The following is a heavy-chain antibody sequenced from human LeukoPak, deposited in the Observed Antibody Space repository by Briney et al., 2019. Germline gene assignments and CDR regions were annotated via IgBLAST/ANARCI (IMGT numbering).Heavy chain of an antibody. CDR1: GGSISTYY. Sequence: SETLSLTCTVSGGSISTYYWSWIRQPPGKRLEWLGYIYYSGSTNYNPSLQSRVTISVDTSKNQFSLKLSSVTAADTAVYYCAGLGYYSSSWTAFDYWGQGTLVTVSS. V-gene: IGHV4-59*08. D-gene: IGHD6-13*01. J-gene: IGHJ4*02. CDR2: IYYSGST. CDR3: AGLGYYSSSWTAFDY.